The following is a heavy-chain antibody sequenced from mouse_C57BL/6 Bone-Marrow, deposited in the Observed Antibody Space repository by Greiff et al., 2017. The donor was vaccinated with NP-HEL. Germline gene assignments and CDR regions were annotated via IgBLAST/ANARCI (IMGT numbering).Heavy chain of an antibody. V-gene: IGHV3-6*01. CDR2: ISYDGSN. CDR3: ARDGYYPLFAY. D-gene: IGHD2-3*01. CDR1: GYSITSGYY. Sequence: EVQLQESGPGLVKPSQSLSLTCSVTGYSITSGYYWNWIRQFPGNKLEWMGYISYDGSNNYNPSLKNRISITRDTSKNQFFLKLNSVTTEDTATYYCARDGYYPLFAYWGQGTLVTVSA. J-gene: IGHJ3*01.